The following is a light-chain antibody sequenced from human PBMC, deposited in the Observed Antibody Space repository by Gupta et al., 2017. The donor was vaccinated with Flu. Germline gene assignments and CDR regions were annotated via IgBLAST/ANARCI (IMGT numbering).Light chain of an antibody. V-gene: IGKV3-20*01. Sequence: EIALTQSPGTLSLSPGERATLSCRASQSISSCLAWYQQKPGQAPRLLIYGASRRATGIPDRFSGSGSGTESTLTISRRDPEDFAVYYCQQEDHSPVTFGHGTKVDIK. J-gene: IGKJ3*01. CDR2: GAS. CDR3: QQEDHSPVT. CDR1: QSISSC.